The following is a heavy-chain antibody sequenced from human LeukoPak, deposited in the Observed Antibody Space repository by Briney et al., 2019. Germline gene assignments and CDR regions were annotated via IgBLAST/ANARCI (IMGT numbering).Heavy chain of an antibody. Sequence: ASVKVSCKASGYTFTGYYMHWVRQAPGQGLEWMGWINPNSGGTNYAQKFQGRVTMTRDTSISTAYMELSRLRSDDTAVYYCARGPWGIAAAGQDYWGQGTLVTVSS. V-gene: IGHV1-2*02. CDR1: GYTFTGYY. J-gene: IGHJ4*02. D-gene: IGHD6-13*01. CDR2: INPNSGGT. CDR3: ARGPWGIAAAGQDY.